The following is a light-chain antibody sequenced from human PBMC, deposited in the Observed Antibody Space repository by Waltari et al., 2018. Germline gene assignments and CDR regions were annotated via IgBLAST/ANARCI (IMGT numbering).Light chain of an antibody. V-gene: IGKV3-15*01. CDR3: QQYNNWPPWT. CDR1: QSVGSN. Sequence: DIVMTQSPATLSMSPGDRATLSCRASQSVGSNLAWYQQKPVQAPRLLIYGTSTRATGIPARFSGSGSGTEFTLTISSLQSEDVALYYCQQYNNWPPWTFGPGTKVEIK. CDR2: GTS. J-gene: IGKJ1*01.